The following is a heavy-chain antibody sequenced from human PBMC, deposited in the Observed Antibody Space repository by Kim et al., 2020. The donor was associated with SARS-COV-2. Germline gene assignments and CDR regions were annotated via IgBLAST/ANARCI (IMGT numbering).Heavy chain of an antibody. CDR3: ARAVGELWSWVFDY. CDR1: GGSISSGGYY. V-gene: IGHV4-31*03. Sequence: SETLSLTCTVSGGSISSGGYYWSWIRQHPGKGLEWIGYIYYSGSTYYNPSLKSRVTISVDTSKNQFSLKLSSVTAADTAVYYCARAVGELWSWVFDYWGQGTLVTVSS. CDR2: IYYSGST. D-gene: IGHD5-18*01. J-gene: IGHJ4*02.